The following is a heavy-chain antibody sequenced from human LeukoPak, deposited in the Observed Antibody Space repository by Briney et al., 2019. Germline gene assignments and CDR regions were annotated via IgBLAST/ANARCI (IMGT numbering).Heavy chain of an antibody. CDR3: ARGFSSNPDY. CDR1: GFTFSSYA. CDR2: ISSNGGSA. Sequence: GGSLRLSCAASGFTFSSYAMHWVRQAPGKGLEYVSAISSNGGSAYYANSVKGRFTISRDNSKNTLYLQMGSLRAENMAVYYCARGFSSNPDYWGQGTLVTVSS. V-gene: IGHV3-64*01. J-gene: IGHJ4*02. D-gene: IGHD6-19*01.